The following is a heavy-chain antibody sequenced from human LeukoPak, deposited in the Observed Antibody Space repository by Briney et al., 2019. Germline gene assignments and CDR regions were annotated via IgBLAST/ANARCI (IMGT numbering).Heavy chain of an antibody. CDR2: IYYSGYT. V-gene: IGHV4-59*01. J-gene: IGHJ6*03. D-gene: IGHD3-10*01. CDR3: ARTTMVRGTYYMDV. Sequence: SETLSLTCTVPGGSISSYYWSWIRQPPGKGLEWIGYIYYSGYTNYNPSLKSRVTISVDTSKNQFSLKLSSVTAAYTAVYYCARTTMVRGTYYMDVWGKGTTVTISS. CDR1: GGSISSYY.